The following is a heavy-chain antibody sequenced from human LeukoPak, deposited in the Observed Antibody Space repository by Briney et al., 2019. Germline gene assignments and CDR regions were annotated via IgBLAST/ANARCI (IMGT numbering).Heavy chain of an antibody. J-gene: IGHJ4*02. CDR1: GFTFSTYA. V-gene: IGHV3-23*01. Sequence: GGSLRLSCAASGFTFSTYAVNWVHQAPGKGLEWVSAISSSGGTTYYADSVKGRFSISRDNSKNTLYLRMNSLRAEDTAIYYWAKNRNARPKNFGSWGQGTLVTVSA. CDR3: AKNRNARPKNFGS. D-gene: IGHD1-14*01. CDR2: ISSSGGTT.